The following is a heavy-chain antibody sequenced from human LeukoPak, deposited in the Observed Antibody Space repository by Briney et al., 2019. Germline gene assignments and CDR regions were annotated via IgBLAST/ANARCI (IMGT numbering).Heavy chain of an antibody. Sequence: SETLSLTCTVSGGSISSGSYYWSWIRQPPGKGLEWFGEINHSGSTNYNPSLKSRVTISVDTSKSQCSLKLSSVTAADTAVYYCARGSPTRSIVVVPAARTRGALDIWGQGTMVTVSS. V-gene: IGHV4-39*01. CDR1: GGSISSGSYY. CDR2: INHSGST. D-gene: IGHD2-2*01. CDR3: ARGSPTRSIVVVPAARTRGALDI. J-gene: IGHJ3*02.